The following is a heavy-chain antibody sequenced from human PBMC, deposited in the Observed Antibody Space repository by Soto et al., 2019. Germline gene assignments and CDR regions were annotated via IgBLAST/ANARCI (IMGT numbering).Heavy chain of an antibody. CDR1: GGSFSGYY. V-gene: IGHV4-34*01. J-gene: IGHJ5*02. CDR3: ARSPRTPVSSWYIRSYGSGNWFDP. D-gene: IGHD6-13*01. Sequence: SETLSLTCAVYGGSFSGYYWSWIRQPPGKGLEWIGEINHSGSTNYNPSLKSRVTISVDTSKNQFSLKLSSVTAADTAVYYCARSPRTPVSSWYIRSYGSGNWFDPWGQGTLVTVSS. CDR2: INHSGST.